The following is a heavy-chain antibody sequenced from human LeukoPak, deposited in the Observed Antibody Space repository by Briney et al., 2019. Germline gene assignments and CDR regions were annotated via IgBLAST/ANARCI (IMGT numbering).Heavy chain of an antibody. D-gene: IGHD6-19*01. J-gene: IGHJ4*02. CDR3: ARHASVDGNWPRPLDY. CDR1: GYSISSGYF. V-gene: IGHV4-38-2*01. CDR2: IYHSGTT. Sequence: PSETLSLTCAVSGYSISSGYFWGWIRQPPGKGLEWIGSIYHSGTTYYNPSLKSRVTISVDTSKNQFSLKVSSVTAADTAVYYCARHASVDGNWPRPLDYWGQGSLVTVSS.